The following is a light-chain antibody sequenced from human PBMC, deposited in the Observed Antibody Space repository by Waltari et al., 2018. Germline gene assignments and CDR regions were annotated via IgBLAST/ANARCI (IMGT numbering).Light chain of an antibody. V-gene: IGLV2-23*01. CDR2: EGS. CDR1: RSDVGRYHL. J-gene: IGLJ2*01. CDR3: CSYAGSNTVV. Sequence: QSPLPQPASVSASPGQSITISCTGTRSDVGRYHLVSWYQQHPGTAPNLMIYEGSKRPSGVSNLFSGSKSGNTASLTISGLQAEDEADYYCCSYAGSNTVVFGGGTKLTVL.